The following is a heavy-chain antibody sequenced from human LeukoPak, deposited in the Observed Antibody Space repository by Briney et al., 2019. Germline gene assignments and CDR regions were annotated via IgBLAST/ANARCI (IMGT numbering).Heavy chain of an antibody. J-gene: IGHJ4*02. CDR3: ARGGGGSYPFDY. D-gene: IGHD1-26*01. V-gene: IGHV3-30*04. CDR1: GFTFSSYA. CDR2: ISYDGSNK. Sequence: PARGSLRLSCAASGFTFSSYAMHWVRQAPGKGLEGVAVISYDGSNKYYADSVKGRFTISRDNSKNTLYLQMNSLRAEDTAVYYCARGGGGSYPFDYWGQGTLVTVSS.